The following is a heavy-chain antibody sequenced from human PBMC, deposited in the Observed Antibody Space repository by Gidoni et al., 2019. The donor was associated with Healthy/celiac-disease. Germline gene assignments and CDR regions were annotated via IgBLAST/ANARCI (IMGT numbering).Heavy chain of an antibody. CDR1: GVSLSNDW. CDR3: TTDGDYDSSGYYYVAPFDS. D-gene: IGHD3-22*01. CDR2: IKSTTDGVTT. Sequence: EVKLVESGGGLVKPGGSLRLSCEASGVSLSNDWMSWVRQAPGKGLEWVGRIKSTTDGVTTDYAAPVKGRFTISRDDSTNTLYLQMNSLKTEDTAVYYCTTDGDYDSSGYYYVAPFDSWGQGTLVTVSS. V-gene: IGHV3-15*01. J-gene: IGHJ4*02.